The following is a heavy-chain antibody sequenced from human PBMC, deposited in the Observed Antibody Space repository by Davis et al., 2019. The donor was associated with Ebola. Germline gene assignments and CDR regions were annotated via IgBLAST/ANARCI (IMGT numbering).Heavy chain of an antibody. J-gene: IGHJ4*02. D-gene: IGHD3-22*01. CDR1: GGSISSRSYY. CDR3: ASIYDSSGYFDY. V-gene: IGHV4-39*01. CDR2: IYYSGST. Sequence: MPSETLSLTCTVSGGSISSRSYYWGWIRQPPGKGLEWIGSIYYSGSTYYNASLKRRVTISVDTSKNQFSLKLSSVTAADTAVYYCASIYDSSGYFDYWGQGTLVTVSS.